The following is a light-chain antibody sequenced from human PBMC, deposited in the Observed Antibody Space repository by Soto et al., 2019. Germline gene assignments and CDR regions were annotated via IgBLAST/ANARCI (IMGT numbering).Light chain of an antibody. Sequence: QSALTQPPSVSGSPGQSITVSCTGTSSDIGASNFVSWYQHLPGRAPKVIIFEATNRPSEVPTRSSGSKSGITAPLTISALQADDEAEYFCISYRTADTFLFGTGTKVTVL. CDR3: ISYRTADTFL. CDR1: SSDIGASNF. J-gene: IGLJ1*01. CDR2: EAT. V-gene: IGLV2-14*01.